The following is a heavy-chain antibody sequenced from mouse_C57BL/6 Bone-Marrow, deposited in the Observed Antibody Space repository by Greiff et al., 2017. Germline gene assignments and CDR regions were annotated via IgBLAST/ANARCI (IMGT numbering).Heavy chain of an antibody. J-gene: IGHJ4*01. CDR3: ARKGYYYGSSYYYAMDY. D-gene: IGHD1-1*01. CDR2: INPSSGYT. CDR1: GYTFTSYT. V-gene: IGHV1-4*01. Sequence: VQLQQSGAELARPGASVKMSCKASGYTFTSYTMHWVKQRPGQGLEWIGYINPSSGYTKYNQKFKDKATLTADKSSSTAYMQLSSLTSEDSAVYYCARKGYYYGSSYYYAMDYRGQGTSVTVVS.